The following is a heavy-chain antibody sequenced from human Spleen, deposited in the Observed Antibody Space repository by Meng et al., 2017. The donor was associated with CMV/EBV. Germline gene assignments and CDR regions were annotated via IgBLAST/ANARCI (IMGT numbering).Heavy chain of an antibody. J-gene: IGHJ4*02. CDR1: GYTFPSYG. CDR2: MNPNSGNT. V-gene: IGHV1-8*02. D-gene: IGHD6-25*01. Sequence: QVQLVQSGAEVKKPGASVKVSCKASGYTFPSYGISWVRQATGQGLEWMGWMNPNSGNTGYAQKFQGRVTMTRDTSISTAYMELSSLRSEDTAVYCCARGLGSSGTPPDYWGQGTLVTVSS. CDR3: ARGLGSSGTPPDY.